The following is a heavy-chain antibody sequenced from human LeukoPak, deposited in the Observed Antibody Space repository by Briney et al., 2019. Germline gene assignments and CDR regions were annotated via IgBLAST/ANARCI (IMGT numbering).Heavy chain of an antibody. CDR3: AELGITMIGGV. J-gene: IGHJ6*04. Sequence: GGSLRLSCAASGFTFSSYGMSWVRQAPGKGLEWVSVISGSGGSTYYADSVKGRFTISRDNAKNSLYLQMNSLRAEDTAVYYCAELGITMIGGVWGKGTTVTISS. CDR1: GFTFSSYG. V-gene: IGHV3-23*01. CDR2: ISGSGGST. D-gene: IGHD3-10*02.